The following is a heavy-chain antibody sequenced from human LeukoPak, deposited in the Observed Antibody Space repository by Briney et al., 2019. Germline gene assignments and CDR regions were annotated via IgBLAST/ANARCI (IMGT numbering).Heavy chain of an antibody. V-gene: IGHV4-61*05. J-gene: IGHJ5*02. CDR3: ARLWFGELFPVDP. D-gene: IGHD3-10*01. CDR1: GGSISSSSYY. CDR2: IYYSGST. Sequence: SETLSLTCIVSGGSISSSSYYWGWIRQPPGKGLEWIGYIYYSGSTNYNPSLKSRVTISVDTSKNQFSLKLSSVTAADTAVYYCARLWFGELFPVDPWGQGTLVTVSS.